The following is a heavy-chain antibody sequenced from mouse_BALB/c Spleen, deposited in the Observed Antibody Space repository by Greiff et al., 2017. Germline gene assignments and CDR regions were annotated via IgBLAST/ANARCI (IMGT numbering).Heavy chain of an antibody. CDR3: TRSVVARAMDY. CDR1: GYTLTSYW. CDR2: IYPGSGST. Sequence: LQQPGSELVRPGASVKLSCSASGYTLTSYWMHWVKQRPGQGLEWIGNIYPGSGSTNYDEKFKSKATLTVDTSSSTAYMQLSSLTSEDSAVYYCTRSVVARAMDYWGQGTSVTVSA. D-gene: IGHD1-1*01. J-gene: IGHJ4*01. V-gene: IGHV1S22*01.